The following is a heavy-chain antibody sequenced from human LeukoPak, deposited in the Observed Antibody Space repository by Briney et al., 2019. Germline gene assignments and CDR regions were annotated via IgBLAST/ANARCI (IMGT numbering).Heavy chain of an antibody. D-gene: IGHD3-10*01. Sequence: SETLSLTCTVSGGSISSYSWSWIRQPPGKGLEWIGYIYYSGSTYCNPSLKSRVTISVDTSKNQFSLKLSSVTAADTAVYYCAREGITMVRGVIDLTRYYYYYMDVWGKGTTVTISS. J-gene: IGHJ6*03. CDR1: GGSISSYS. CDR2: IYYSGST. V-gene: IGHV4-59*12. CDR3: AREGITMVRGVIDLTRYYYYYMDV.